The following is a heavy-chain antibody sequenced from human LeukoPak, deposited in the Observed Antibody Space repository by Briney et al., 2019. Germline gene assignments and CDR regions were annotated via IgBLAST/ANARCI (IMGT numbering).Heavy chain of an antibody. CDR1: GFTFSSYA. V-gene: IGHV3-23*01. D-gene: IGHD3-22*01. J-gene: IGHJ4*02. Sequence: GGSLRLSCAASGFTFSSYAMSWVRQAPGKGLEWVSAISGSGGSTYYADSVKGRFTISRDNSKNTLYLQMNSLRDEDTAVYYCAKSSYYDASGYYREYYFDYWGQGTLVTVSS. CDR2: ISGSGGST. CDR3: AKSSYYDASGYYREYYFDY.